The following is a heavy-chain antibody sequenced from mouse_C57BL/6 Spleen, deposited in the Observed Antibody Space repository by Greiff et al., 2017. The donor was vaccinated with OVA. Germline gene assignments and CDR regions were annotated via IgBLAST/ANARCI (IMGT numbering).Heavy chain of an antibody. CDR3: ARVTT. J-gene: IGHJ4*01. Sequence: VQLKHSGPELVKPGASVKISCKASGYTFTDYYMNWVKQSHGKSLEWIGDINPNNGGTSYNQKFKGKATLTVDKSSNTAYMELRSLTSEDSAVYYCARVTTWGQGTSVTVSA. V-gene: IGHV1-26*01. D-gene: IGHD2-12*01. CDR1: GYTFTDYY. CDR2: INPNNGGT.